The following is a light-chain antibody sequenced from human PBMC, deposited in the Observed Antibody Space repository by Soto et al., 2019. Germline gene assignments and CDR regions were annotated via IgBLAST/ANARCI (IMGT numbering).Light chain of an antibody. CDR2: AAS. CDR1: QGISSY. J-gene: IGKJ4*01. Sequence: IQLTQSPSSLSASVGDSVTITCRASQGISSYLAWYQHKPGKAPKLLIFAASTLQSGVPSRFSGSGSGTDFALTISCLQSEDFATYYCQQYNSYPLTLGGGTTV. V-gene: IGKV1-9*01. CDR3: QQYNSYPLT.